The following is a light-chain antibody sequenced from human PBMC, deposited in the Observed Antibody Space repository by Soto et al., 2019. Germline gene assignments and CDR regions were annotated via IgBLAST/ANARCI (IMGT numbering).Light chain of an antibody. Sequence: QSALTQPVFVSGSPGQSITISCTGTRXDVGGYEFVSWYQQHPGKAPKLMIYDVSNRPSGVSDRFSGSKSGNTASLTISGLQADDEADYYCSSYVSSSTYVFGTGTKVILL. CDR1: RXDVGGYEF. CDR3: SSYVSSSTYV. V-gene: IGLV2-14*03. CDR2: DVS. J-gene: IGLJ1*01.